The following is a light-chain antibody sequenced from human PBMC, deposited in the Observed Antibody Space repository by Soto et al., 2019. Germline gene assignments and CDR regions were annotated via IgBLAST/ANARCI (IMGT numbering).Light chain of an antibody. CDR2: DAS. CDR3: QQRSDWPPRT. V-gene: IGKV3-11*01. CDR1: QSVSSY. J-gene: IGKJ4*01. Sequence: EIVLTQSPATLSLSPGERATLSCRASQSVSSYLVWYQQKPGQAPRLLIYDASNRAPGIPARFSGSGSGTDFTLTISSLEPEDFAVYYCQQRSDWPPRTFGGGTKVEIK.